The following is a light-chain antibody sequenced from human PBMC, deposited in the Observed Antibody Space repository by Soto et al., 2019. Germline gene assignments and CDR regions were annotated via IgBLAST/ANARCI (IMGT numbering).Light chain of an antibody. CDR2: DVS. Sequence: QSALTQPASVSGSPGQSITISCTGTSSDVGGYNYVSWYQQHPGKAPKLMIYDVSNRPSGVSTRSSGSKSGNTASLTISGLQAEDEADYYCTSYTSSSTLVFGGGTKVTVL. CDR1: SSDVGGYNY. J-gene: IGLJ2*01. V-gene: IGLV2-14*01. CDR3: TSYTSSSTLV.